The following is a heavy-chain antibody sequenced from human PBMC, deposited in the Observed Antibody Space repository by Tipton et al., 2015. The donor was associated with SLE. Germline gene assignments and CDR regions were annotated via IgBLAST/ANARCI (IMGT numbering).Heavy chain of an antibody. D-gene: IGHD1-14*01. J-gene: IGHJ6*03. Sequence: QSGAEVKKPGASVRVSCKASGYTFSSYGISWVRQAPGQGLEWMGWISAYNGNTNYAQKLQGRVTMTTDTSTSTAYMELRSLRSDDTAVYYCARRTPETRGYYYYMDVWGKGTTVTVSS. CDR2: ISAYNGNT. CDR3: ARRTPETRGYYYYMDV. V-gene: IGHV1-18*01. CDR1: GYTFSSYG.